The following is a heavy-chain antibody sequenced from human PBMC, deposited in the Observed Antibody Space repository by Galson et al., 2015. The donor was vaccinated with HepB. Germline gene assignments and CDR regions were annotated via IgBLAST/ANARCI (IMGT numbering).Heavy chain of an antibody. CDR3: AKEKDYCASQSYSD. Sequence: SLGLSCAASGFTFSHYGMHWVRQAPGKGLEWVAVIACDGNSQYYLDSVRGRFTISRDNSGNTLYLEMSSLRAEDTAVYFCAKEKDYCASQSYSDWGRGTLVTVSS. CDR1: GFTFSHYG. CDR2: IACDGNSQ. V-gene: IGHV3-30*18. J-gene: IGHJ4*02. D-gene: IGHD3-10*01.